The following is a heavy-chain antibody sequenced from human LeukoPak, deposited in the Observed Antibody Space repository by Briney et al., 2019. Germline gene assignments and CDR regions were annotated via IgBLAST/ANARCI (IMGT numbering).Heavy chain of an antibody. V-gene: IGHV4-34*01. CDR3: ARVRWGTAFDI. D-gene: IGHD3-16*01. CDR1: GGYFSGYY. Sequence: SETLSLTCSVYGGYFSGYYWSWIRQPPGKGLEWFGEINHSGSTNYNPSLKSRVTISVDTSKNQFSLKLSSVTAADTAVYYCARVRWGTAFDIWGQGTMVTVSS. J-gene: IGHJ3*02. CDR2: INHSGST.